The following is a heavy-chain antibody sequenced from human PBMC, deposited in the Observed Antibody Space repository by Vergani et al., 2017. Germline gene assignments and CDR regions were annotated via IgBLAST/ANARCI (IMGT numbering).Heavy chain of an antibody. CDR3: ATHSSSFSMLY. CDR1: GFTFSSYG. D-gene: IGHD6-6*01. V-gene: IGHV3-30*03. J-gene: IGHJ4*02. CDR2: ISYDGSNK. Sequence: QVQLVESGGGVVQPGRSLRLSCAASGFTFSSYGMHWVRQAPGKGLEWVAVISYDGSNKYYADSVKGRFTISRDNAKNSLYLQMNSLRAEDTAVYYCATHSSSFSMLYWGQGTLVTVSS.